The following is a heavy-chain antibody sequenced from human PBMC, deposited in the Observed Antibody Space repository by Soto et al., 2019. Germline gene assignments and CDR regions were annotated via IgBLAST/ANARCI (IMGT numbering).Heavy chain of an antibody. D-gene: IGHD6-13*01. CDR3: AKENGYSSSWFEFDY. CDR1: GFTFSSYA. CDR2: ISGSGGST. V-gene: IGHV3-23*01. Sequence: EVQLLESGGGLVQPGGSLRLSCAASGFTFSSYAMSWVRQAPGKGLEWVSAISGSGGSTYYADSVKGRFTISRDNSRTTLYLKMNSLRAEDTAVYYCAKENGYSSSWFEFDYWGQGTLVTVSS. J-gene: IGHJ4*02.